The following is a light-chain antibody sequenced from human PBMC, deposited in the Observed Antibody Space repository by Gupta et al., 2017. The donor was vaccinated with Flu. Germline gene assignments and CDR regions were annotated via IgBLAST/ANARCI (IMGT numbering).Light chain of an antibody. CDR3: QQCSNWPRT. CDR2: DAS. V-gene: IGKV3-11*01. J-gene: IGKJ1*01. CDR1: QSVSSS. Sequence: TSFFPAEEAATSSSTGSQSVSSSLAWYQQRPGQAPRLLIYDASSRATGIPARFSGSGSGTDFTLTISSLEPEDFAVYYCQQCSNWPRTFGQGTKVEIK.